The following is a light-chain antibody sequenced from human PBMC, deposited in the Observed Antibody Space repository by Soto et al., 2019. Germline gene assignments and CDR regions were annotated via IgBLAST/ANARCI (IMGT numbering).Light chain of an antibody. J-gene: IGKJ1*01. Sequence: VQMTQSHSTLSASVGARVTITCRASQSISSWLAWYQQKPGKAPKLLICKASSLESGVPSRFSGSGSGTEFTLTISSLQPDDFATYYCQPYNSYRTFGQGTKVDIK. CDR2: KAS. CDR3: QPYNSYRT. V-gene: IGKV1-5*03. CDR1: QSISSW.